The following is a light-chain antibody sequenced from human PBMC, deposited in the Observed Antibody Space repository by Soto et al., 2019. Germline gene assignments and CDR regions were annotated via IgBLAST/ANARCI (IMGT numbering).Light chain of an antibody. Sequence: VLTQPPSVSAAPGQQVTISCSGSSSNIGDNYVSWYQHFPGTAPKLVVYDNDRRPSGIPGRFSGSKSGTSATLVITGLQTGDEADYYCGTWDDRLDGNYVFGTGTKVTVL. J-gene: IGLJ1*01. CDR2: DND. CDR1: SSNIGDNY. V-gene: IGLV1-51*01. CDR3: GTWDDRLDGNYV.